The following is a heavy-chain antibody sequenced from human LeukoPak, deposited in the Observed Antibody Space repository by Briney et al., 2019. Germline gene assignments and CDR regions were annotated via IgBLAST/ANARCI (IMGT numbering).Heavy chain of an antibody. CDR1: GFTFSSYW. D-gene: IGHD3-3*01. Sequence: GGSLRLSCAASGFTFSSYWMNWARQAPGKGLEWVASINHNGNVNYYVDSVKGRFTISRDNAKNSLYLQMNSLRVEDTAVFYCARDQYDTWSRRGNFDSWGQGTLVIVSS. V-gene: IGHV3-7*03. CDR3: ARDQYDTWSRRGNFDS. J-gene: IGHJ4*02. CDR2: INHNGNVN.